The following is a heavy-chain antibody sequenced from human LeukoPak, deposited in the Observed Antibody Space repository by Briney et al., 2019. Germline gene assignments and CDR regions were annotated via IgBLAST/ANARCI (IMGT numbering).Heavy chain of an antibody. D-gene: IGHD1-1*01. Sequence: GGSLRLSCAVSGFSVSSTYMTWVRQAPGKGLQWVPIIYGGGTTYFADSVKGRFTVSRDNSKNTLYLQMNSLRADDTAVYFCARGAATPGGDSFDVWGQGIMVTVSS. CDR1: GFSVSSTY. J-gene: IGHJ3*01. CDR2: IYGGGTT. V-gene: IGHV3-53*01. CDR3: ARGAATPGGDSFDV.